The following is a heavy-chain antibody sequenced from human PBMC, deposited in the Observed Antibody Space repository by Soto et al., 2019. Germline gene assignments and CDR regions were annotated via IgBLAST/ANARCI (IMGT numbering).Heavy chain of an antibody. CDR2: IYWDDDK. J-gene: IGHJ4*02. V-gene: IGHV2-5*02. D-gene: IGHD2-15*01. CDR1: GVSLSTSGVG. Sequence: QITLKESGPTLVKPTQTLTLTCNVSGVSLSTSGVGVGWIRQPPGKALEWLALIYWDDDKRSSPSLKGRLTIPKDTSKHQVVLTMTNMAPVHTASYYCAHMRAAKFDYWGQGTLGTVSS. CDR3: AHMRAAKFDY.